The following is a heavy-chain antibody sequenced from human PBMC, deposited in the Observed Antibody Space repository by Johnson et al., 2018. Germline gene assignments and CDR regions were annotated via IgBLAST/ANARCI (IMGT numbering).Heavy chain of an antibody. Sequence: QVQLQESGPGLVKPSEPLSLTCTVSGGSISSYYWSWIRQPPGKGREWIGYIYYSGSTNSHPSPKRRVTISVDTSKNQFSLQRSSVTAADTAVYYCANWRTSSGCGYWGQGTLVTVSS. D-gene: IGHD6-19*01. J-gene: IGHJ4*02. V-gene: IGHV4-59*01. CDR1: GGSISSYY. CDR2: IYYSGST. CDR3: ANWRTSSGCGY.